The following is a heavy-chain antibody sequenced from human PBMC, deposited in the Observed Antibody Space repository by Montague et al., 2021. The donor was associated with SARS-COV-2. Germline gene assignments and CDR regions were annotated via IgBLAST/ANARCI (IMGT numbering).Heavy chain of an antibody. CDR3: AREPFSPLYYYYYGMDV. Sequence: TLSLTCTVSGGSISSGSYYWSWIRQPAGKGLEWIGRIYTSGSTHYNPSLKSRVTISVDTSKNQFSLKLSSVTAADTAVYYCAREPFSPLYYYYYGMDVWGQGTTGTGSS. CDR2: IYTSGST. D-gene: IGHD3-3*02. J-gene: IGHJ6*02. V-gene: IGHV4-61*02. CDR1: GGSISSGSYY.